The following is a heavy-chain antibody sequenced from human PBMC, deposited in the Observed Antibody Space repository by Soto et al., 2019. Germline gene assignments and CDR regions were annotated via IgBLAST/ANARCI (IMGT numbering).Heavy chain of an antibody. CDR2: ISGSGDTT. CDR1: GFTFSSYT. J-gene: IGHJ4*02. Sequence: EVQVLESGGGLVRSGGSLRLSCAAYGFTFSSYTMRWVRQAPGKGLEWVSSISGSGDTTYYVDSVKGRFTISRDNSKNMLYLQMNSLRAEDTAVYYCAKADYRSGRDYFDYWGQGTLVTVSS. D-gene: IGHD6-19*01. V-gene: IGHV3-23*01. CDR3: AKADYRSGRDYFDY.